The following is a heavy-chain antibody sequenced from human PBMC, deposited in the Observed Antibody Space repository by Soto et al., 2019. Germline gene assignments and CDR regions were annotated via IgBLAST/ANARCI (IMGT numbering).Heavy chain of an antibody. CDR3: EIGHRGLTGLPAVITDPNCFDP. V-gene: IGHV3-30*03. CDR1: GCTFGVDN. D-gene: IGHD2-21*01. CDR2: ISYDGHDE. J-gene: IGHJ5*01. Sequence: QARLEESGGGVVQPGTSVRLSCASCGCTFGVDNMQWVRQAPGRGLECVAVISYDGHDEYYADSVKGRFAISRDNSQNILYLQMNSPRLEATAVYYCEIGHRGLTGLPAVITDPNCFDPWGQGALVSLSS.